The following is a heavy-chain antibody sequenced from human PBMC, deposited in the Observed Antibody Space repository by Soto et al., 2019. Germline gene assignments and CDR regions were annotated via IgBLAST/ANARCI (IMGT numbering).Heavy chain of an antibody. J-gene: IGHJ6*02. V-gene: IGHV5-51*01. CDR1: GYSFTSYW. Sequence: LGESLKISCKCSGYSFTSYWIGLVRQIPGKGLEWMGIIYPGDSDTRYSPSFQGQVTISADKSISTAYLQWSSLKASDTAMYYCARHSLFHKGEYGMDVWGQGTTVTVSS. CDR3: ARHSLFHKGEYGMDV. CDR2: IYPGDSDT. D-gene: IGHD3-16*01.